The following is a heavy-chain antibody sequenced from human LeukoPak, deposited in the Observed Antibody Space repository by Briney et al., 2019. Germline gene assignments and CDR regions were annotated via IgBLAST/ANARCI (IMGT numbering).Heavy chain of an antibody. CDR3: ARRYYSVDY. CDR2: ISSSGSGK. D-gene: IGHD4-11*01. J-gene: IGHJ4*02. CDR1: GFSFSSYE. V-gene: IGHV3-48*03. Sequence: GGSLRLSCAASGFSFSSYEMTWVRQAAGKGLEWVSFISSSGSGKNYADSVKGRFTISRDNAKNSLYLQMNSLRADDTAVYYCARRYYSVDYWGQGTLVTVSS.